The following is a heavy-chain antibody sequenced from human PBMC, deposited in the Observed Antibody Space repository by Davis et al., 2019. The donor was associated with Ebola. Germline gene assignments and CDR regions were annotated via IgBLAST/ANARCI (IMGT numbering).Heavy chain of an antibody. V-gene: IGHV4-4*02. CDR2: IYHSGST. CDR3: ASKSIAKDAFDI. J-gene: IGHJ3*02. D-gene: IGHD6-6*01. CDR1: GGSISSSNW. Sequence: SETLSLTCAVSGGSISSSNWWRCVRQPPGKGLEWIGEIYHSGSTNYNPSLKSRVTISVDKSKNQFSLKLSSVTAADTAVYYCASKSIAKDAFDIWGQGTMVTVSS.